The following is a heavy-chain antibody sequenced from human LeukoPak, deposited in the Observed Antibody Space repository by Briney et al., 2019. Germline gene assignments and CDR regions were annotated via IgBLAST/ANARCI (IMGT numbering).Heavy chain of an antibody. J-gene: IGHJ5*02. V-gene: IGHV4-30-4*01. D-gene: IGHD2-2*02. CDR2: IYYSGST. Sequence: PSETLSLTCTVSGGSISSGDYYWSWIRQPPGKGLEWMGYIYYSGSTYYNPSLKSRVTISVDTSKNQFSLKLSSVTAADTAVYHCARAVHCSSTSCYMGPDWFDPWGQGTLVTVSS. CDR1: GGSISSGDYY. CDR3: ARAVHCSSTSCYMGPDWFDP.